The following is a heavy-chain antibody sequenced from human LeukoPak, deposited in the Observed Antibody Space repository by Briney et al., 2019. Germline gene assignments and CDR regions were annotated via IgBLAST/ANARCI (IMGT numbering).Heavy chain of an antibody. Sequence: PSETLSLTCTVSGGSISNYYWSWIRQPAGKGLEWIGLIYASGSTNYNPSLKSRVTMSVDTSKNQFPLKLSSVTAADTAVYYCARDTDAGYYDSSGYYYDAFDIWGQGTMVTVSS. CDR3: ARDTDAGYYDSSGYYYDAFDI. J-gene: IGHJ3*02. D-gene: IGHD3-22*01. CDR2: IYASGST. CDR1: GGSISNYY. V-gene: IGHV4-4*07.